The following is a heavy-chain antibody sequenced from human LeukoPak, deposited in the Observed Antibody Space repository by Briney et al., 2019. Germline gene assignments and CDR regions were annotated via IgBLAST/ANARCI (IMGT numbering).Heavy chain of an antibody. CDR2: IYHSGST. CDR3: ARGLSSSWYFNWFDP. CDR1: GGSISSGGYS. J-gene: IGHJ5*02. Sequence: PSQTLSLTCAVSGGSISSGGYSWSWIRQPPGKGLEWIGYIYHSGSTYYNPSLKSRVTISVDRSKNQFSLKLSSVTAADTAVYYCARGLSSSWYFNWFDPWGQGTLVTVSS. V-gene: IGHV4-30-2*01. D-gene: IGHD6-13*01.